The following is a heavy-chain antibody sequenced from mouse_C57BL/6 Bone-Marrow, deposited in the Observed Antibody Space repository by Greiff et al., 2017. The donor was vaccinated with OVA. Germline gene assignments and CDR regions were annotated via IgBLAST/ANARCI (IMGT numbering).Heavy chain of an antibody. D-gene: IGHD4-1*01. Sequence: QVQLQQPGAELVMPGASVKLSCKASGYTFTSYWMHWVKQRPGQGLEWIGEIDPSDSYTNYNQKFKGKATLTVDKASSTAYMQLSSLTSEDSAVYFCARRLGGDCFDYWGQGTTLTVSS. V-gene: IGHV1-69*01. J-gene: IGHJ2*01. CDR3: ARRLGGDCFDY. CDR1: GYTFTSYW. CDR2: IDPSDSYT.